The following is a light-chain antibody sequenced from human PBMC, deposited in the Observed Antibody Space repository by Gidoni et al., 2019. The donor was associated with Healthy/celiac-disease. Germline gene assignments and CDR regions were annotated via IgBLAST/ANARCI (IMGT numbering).Light chain of an antibody. CDR2: GAS. J-gene: IGKJ4*01. V-gene: IGKV3-15*01. Sequence: EIVMTQSPATLSVSPGERATLSCTASQSVSSNLAWYQQKPGQAPRLLIYGASTRATGIPARFSGSGSGTEFTLNISSLQSEDFAVYYCQQYNNWLRTFXGXTKVEIK. CDR1: QSVSSN. CDR3: QQYNNWLRT.